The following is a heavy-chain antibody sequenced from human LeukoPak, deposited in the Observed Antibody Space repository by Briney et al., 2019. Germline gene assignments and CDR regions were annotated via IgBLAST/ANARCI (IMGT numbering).Heavy chain of an antibody. CDR1: GFTFSNYA. J-gene: IGHJ4*02. Sequence: GGSLRLSCAASGFTFSNYAMSWVRQAPGKGLEWVSAISGSGGSTYYADSVKGRFTISRDNSKNTLYLQMNSLRAEDTAVYYCAKDDAWLRFGEWSQGTLVTVSS. CDR2: ISGSGGST. V-gene: IGHV3-23*01. CDR3: AKDDAWLRFGE. D-gene: IGHD3-10*01.